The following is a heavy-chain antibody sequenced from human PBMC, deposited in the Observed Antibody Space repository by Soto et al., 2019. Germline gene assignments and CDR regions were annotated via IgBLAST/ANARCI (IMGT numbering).Heavy chain of an antibody. D-gene: IGHD6-13*01. CDR2: ISHSGST. V-gene: IGHV4-31*03. CDR1: GASLNSGGYY. CDR3: AREPRGAAAPLFGMDV. J-gene: IGHJ6*02. Sequence: SETLSLTCTVSGASLNSGGYYWSWIRQHPGKGLEWIGYISHSGSTYFNPSLKSRVTMSVDTSKNQFSLKLSSLTAADTAVYYCAREPRGAAAPLFGMDVWGQGTTVTVS.